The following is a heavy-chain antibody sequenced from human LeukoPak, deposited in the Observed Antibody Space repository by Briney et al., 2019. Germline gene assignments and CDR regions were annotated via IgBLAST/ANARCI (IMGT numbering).Heavy chain of an antibody. CDR3: ARENPPITIFGVVSSQPNLYGMDV. CDR2: IYSGGST. D-gene: IGHD3-3*01. CDR1: GFTVSSNY. Sequence: SGGSLRLSCAASGFTVSSNYMSWVRQAPGKGLEWVSVIYSGGSTYYADSVKGRFTISRDNSKNTLYLQMNSLRAEDTAVYHCARENPPITIFGVVSSQPNLYGMDVWGQGTTVTVSS. J-gene: IGHJ6*02. V-gene: IGHV3-53*01.